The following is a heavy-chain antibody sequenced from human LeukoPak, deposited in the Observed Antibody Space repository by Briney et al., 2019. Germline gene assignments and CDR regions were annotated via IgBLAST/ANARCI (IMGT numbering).Heavy chain of an antibody. CDR2: INTGNGNT. CDR1: GYIFTSYP. V-gene: IGHV1-3*04. D-gene: IGHD5-18*01. CDR3: ARDRAMADY. Sequence: ASVKVSCKASGYIFTSYPIHWVRQAPGQRLEWMGWINTGNGNTKYSQKFEGRVTVTRDTSATAAYMELSSLRSEDTAVYYCARDRAMADYWGQVTLVTVSS. J-gene: IGHJ4*02.